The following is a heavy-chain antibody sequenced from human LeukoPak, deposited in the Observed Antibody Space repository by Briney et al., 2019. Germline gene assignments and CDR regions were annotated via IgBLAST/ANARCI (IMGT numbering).Heavy chain of an antibody. V-gene: IGHV6-1*01. Sequence: SQTLSLTCAISGDSVSSNIAAWNWLRQSPSSGLEWLGRTFYRSKWYNDYALSVKGRITINPDTSKNHFYLQLNSVTPEDTAVYYCARDRSCGYGSHFDYWGQGTLVTVSS. J-gene: IGHJ4*02. CDR2: TFYRSKWYN. D-gene: IGHD5-18*01. CDR3: ARDRSCGYGSHFDY. CDR1: GDSVSSNIAA.